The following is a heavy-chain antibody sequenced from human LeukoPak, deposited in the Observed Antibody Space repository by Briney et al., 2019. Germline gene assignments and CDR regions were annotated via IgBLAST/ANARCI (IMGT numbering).Heavy chain of an antibody. D-gene: IGHD5-18*01. V-gene: IGHV1-46*01. Sequence: ASVKVSCKASGYTFINYYMHWVRQAPGQGLEWMGIINLSGGTTSYAQNFQGRVTMTRDTSTSTVYMELSSLRSEDTAVYYCAREIGPRQLHLWGSAFDYWGQGTLVTVSS. CDR3: AREIGPRQLHLWGSAFDY. CDR2: INLSGGTT. J-gene: IGHJ4*02. CDR1: GYTFINYY.